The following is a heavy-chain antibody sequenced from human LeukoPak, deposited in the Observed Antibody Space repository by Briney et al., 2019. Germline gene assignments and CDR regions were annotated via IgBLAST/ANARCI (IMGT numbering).Heavy chain of an antibody. CDR1: GFTFSSNY. J-gene: IGHJ4*02. CDR3: ATDLGQQLDY. CDR2: IYSSGST. V-gene: IGHV3-53*01. D-gene: IGHD6-13*01. Sequence: VGSLRLSSAASGFTFSSNYMSWVRQAPGKGLEWVSVIYSSGSTYYADSVKGRLTISRDNSKNTLYLQMNSLRAEDTAVYYCATDLGQQLDYWGQGTLVTVSS.